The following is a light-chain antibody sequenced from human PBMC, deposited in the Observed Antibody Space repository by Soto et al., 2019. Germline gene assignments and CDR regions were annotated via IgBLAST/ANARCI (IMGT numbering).Light chain of an antibody. Sequence: QSALTQPRSVSGSPGQSVTISCSGSSSDIGGYNYVSWYRQHPGKAPELMIYDVSLRPSGVPDRFSGSKSGNTASLTISGFHAEDEADYYCCSYAGSYTLLFGGGTKLTVL. CDR2: DVS. CDR1: SSDIGGYNY. CDR3: CSYAGSYTLL. V-gene: IGLV2-11*01. J-gene: IGLJ2*01.